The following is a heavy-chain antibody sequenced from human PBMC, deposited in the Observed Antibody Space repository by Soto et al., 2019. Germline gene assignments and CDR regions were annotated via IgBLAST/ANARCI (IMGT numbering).Heavy chain of an antibody. CDR3: ARDLTYYDFWSGFHDVMDV. D-gene: IGHD3-3*01. CDR1: GFTFSSYS. CDR2: ISSSSSTI. Sequence: GGSLRLSCAASGFTFSSYSMNWVRQAPGKGLEWVSYISSSSSTIYYADSVKGRFTISRDNAKNSLYLQMNSLRDEDTAVYYCARDLTYYDFWSGFHDVMDVWGKGTTVTVSS. V-gene: IGHV3-48*02. J-gene: IGHJ6*04.